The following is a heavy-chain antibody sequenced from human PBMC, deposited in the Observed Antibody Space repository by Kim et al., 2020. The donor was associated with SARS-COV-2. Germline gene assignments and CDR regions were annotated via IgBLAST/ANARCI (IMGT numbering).Heavy chain of an antibody. CDR2: ITSSGGTI. D-gene: IGHD3-10*01. J-gene: IGHJ4*02. CDR3: ARGGHLTVFTDY. CDR1: GFTFSDFY. Sequence: GGSLRLSCAASGFTFSDFYMTWIRQAPGKGLEWISYITSSGGTIYYADSVKGRFTISRVNAENSLYLQMSSLRAEDTAVYYCARGGHLTVFTDYWGQGTL. V-gene: IGHV3-11*01.